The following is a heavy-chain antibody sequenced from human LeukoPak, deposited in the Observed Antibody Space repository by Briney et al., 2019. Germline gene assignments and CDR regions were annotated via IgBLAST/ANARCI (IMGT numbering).Heavy chain of an antibody. Sequence: GGSLRLSCAASGFTVSSNYMSWVRQAPGKGLEWVSVIYSGGSTYYADSVKGRFTISRDNSKNTLYLQMNSLRAEDTAVYYCAKDAVPAAIPTFDYWGQGTLVTVSS. CDR2: IYSGGST. V-gene: IGHV3-66*02. D-gene: IGHD2-2*02. CDR1: GFTVSSNY. J-gene: IGHJ4*02. CDR3: AKDAVPAAIPTFDY.